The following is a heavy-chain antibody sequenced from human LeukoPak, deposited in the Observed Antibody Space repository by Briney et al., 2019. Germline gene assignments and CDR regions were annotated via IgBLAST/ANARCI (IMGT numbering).Heavy chain of an antibody. D-gene: IGHD4-17*01. J-gene: IGHJ4*02. CDR3: AKVGPVTTSRYYFDY. CDR1: GFTFSSYG. Sequence: PGGSLRLSCAASGFTFSSYGMTWVRQAPGKGLEWVSYISSSSSTIYYADSVKGRFTISRDNSKNTLYLQMNSLRAEDTAVYYCAKVGPVTTSRYYFDYWGQGTLVTVSS. CDR2: ISSSSSTI. V-gene: IGHV3-48*01.